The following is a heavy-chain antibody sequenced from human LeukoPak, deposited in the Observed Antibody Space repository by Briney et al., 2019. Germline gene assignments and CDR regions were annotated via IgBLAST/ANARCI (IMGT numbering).Heavy chain of an antibody. CDR2: VHRDGTT. D-gene: IGHD2/OR15-2a*01. V-gene: IGHV4-59*11. Sequence: PSETLSLTXIVSGASISSHYWSWIRQPPGKRLEWIGYVHRDGTTNQNPSLKSRVAISMDTSRNQMSLKLYSMTAADTAMYYCARGSTRADDYWGQGILVTVS. CDR1: GASISSHY. CDR3: ARGSTRADDY. J-gene: IGHJ4*02.